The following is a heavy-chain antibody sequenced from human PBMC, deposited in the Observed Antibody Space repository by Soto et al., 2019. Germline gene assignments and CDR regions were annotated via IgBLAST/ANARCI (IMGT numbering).Heavy chain of an antibody. Sequence: QVQLVQSGAEVRRTGSSVKVSCKASGGSFSYYAFSWVRQGPGQGLEWMGGIIPLFGTTKYAQTFQGRVTITADESTKIVYMELSSLRSEDTAVYYCARSGEAYYDVLTGYYKGRWFDPWGQGTLGTVSS. J-gene: IGHJ5*02. D-gene: IGHD3-9*01. CDR1: GGSFSYYA. CDR3: ARSGEAYYDVLTGYYKGRWFDP. CDR2: IIPLFGTT. V-gene: IGHV1-69*01.